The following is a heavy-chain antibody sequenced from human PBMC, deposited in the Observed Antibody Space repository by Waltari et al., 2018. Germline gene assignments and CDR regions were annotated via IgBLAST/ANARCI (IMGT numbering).Heavy chain of an antibody. J-gene: IGHJ6*02. CDR3: TRVDLVGDPTLGNFYYYGMDV. V-gene: IGHV3-73*01. Sequence: GGGLVQPGGSLKLSCAASGFTFVASTVHWVRQAYGKGLEWVGRIRNKPNNFATAYAASVKGRFIISRDDSKNTAYLQMNSLKTEDTAVYYCTRVDLVGDPTLGNFYYYGMDVWGQGTTVTVSS. CDR1: GFTFVAST. CDR2: IRNKPNNFAT. D-gene: IGHD1-26*01.